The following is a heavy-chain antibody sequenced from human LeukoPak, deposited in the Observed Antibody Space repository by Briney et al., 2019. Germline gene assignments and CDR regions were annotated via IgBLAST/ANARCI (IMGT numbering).Heavy chain of an antibody. V-gene: IGHV3-21*01. CDR1: GFTFSSYT. D-gene: IGHD6-13*01. J-gene: IGHJ4*02. Sequence: GGSLRLSCAASGFTFSSYTINWVRQAPGKGLEWVSLISSSSNYIYYADSVKGRFTISRDNAKNTLSLQMNSLRAEDTAVYYCARDRSISAAGDTYWGQGTLVTVSS. CDR3: ARDRSISAAGDTY. CDR2: ISSSSNYI.